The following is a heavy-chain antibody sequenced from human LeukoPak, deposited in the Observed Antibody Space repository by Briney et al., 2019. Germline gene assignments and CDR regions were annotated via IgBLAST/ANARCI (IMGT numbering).Heavy chain of an antibody. CDR3: ARSTRGSLDY. CDR2: ITNKPNGYSA. D-gene: IGHD3-10*01. Sequence: GGSLRLSCAASGFTFSDHYMDWVRQAPGKGLEWVGRITNKPNGYSADYATSVKGRFTISRDDSENSVYLQMNSLKTDDTAMYYCARSTRGSLDYWGQATLVTVSS. V-gene: IGHV3-72*01. J-gene: IGHJ4*02. CDR1: GFTFSDHY.